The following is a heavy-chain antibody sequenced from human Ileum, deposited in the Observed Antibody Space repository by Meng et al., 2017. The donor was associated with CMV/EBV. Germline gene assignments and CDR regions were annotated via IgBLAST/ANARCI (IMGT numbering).Heavy chain of an antibody. D-gene: IGHD3-10*01. CDR1: GFTFSSSW. J-gene: IGHJ4*02. CDR2: IRSDGSNR. V-gene: IGHV3-30*02. CDR3: AKDAMVRGVMIRFDY. Sequence: LKISCAASGFTFSSSWMSWVRQAPGKGLEWVAFIRSDGSNRYHADSVKGRFTISRDSSKNTLYLQMDSLRAEDTAVYYCAKDAMVRGVMIRFDYWGQGKQVNGAS.